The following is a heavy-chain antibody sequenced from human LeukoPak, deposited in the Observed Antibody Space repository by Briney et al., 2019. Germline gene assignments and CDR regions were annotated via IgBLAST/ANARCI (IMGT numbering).Heavy chain of an antibody. CDR1: GGSISSSSYY. J-gene: IGHJ4*02. V-gene: IGHV4-39*07. CDR3: ARVTGYMIEDYFDY. Sequence: DPSETLSLTCTVSGGSISSSSYYWGWIRQPPGKGLEWIGSIYYSGSTNYKPSLKSRVTISVETSKNQFSLKLRSVTAADTAVYYCARVTGYMIEDYFDYWGQGTLVTVSS. D-gene: IGHD3-22*01. CDR2: IYYSGST.